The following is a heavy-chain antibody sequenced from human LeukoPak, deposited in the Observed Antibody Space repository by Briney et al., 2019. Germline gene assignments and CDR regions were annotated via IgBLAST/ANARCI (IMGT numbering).Heavy chain of an antibody. J-gene: IGHJ4*02. Sequence: SETLSLTCTVSGGSISSSSYYWGWIRQPPGKGLEWIGSIYYSGSTYYNPSLKSRVTISVDTSKNQFSLKLSSVTAADTAVYYCARRDSGFLDYWGQGTLVTVSS. D-gene: IGHD5-12*01. CDR1: GGSISSSSYY. CDR2: IYYSGST. V-gene: IGHV4-39*01. CDR3: ARRDSGFLDY.